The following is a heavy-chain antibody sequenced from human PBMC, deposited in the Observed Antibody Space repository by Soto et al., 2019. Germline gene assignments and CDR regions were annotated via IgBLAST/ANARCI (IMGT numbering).Heavy chain of an antibody. V-gene: IGHV3-53*01. J-gene: IGHJ4*02. CDR2: IYSGGYT. Sequence: EVQLVESGGGLIQPGGSLRLSCAVSGFTVSNNYMSWVRQAPGKGLEGVSVIYSGGYTAYGDSVKGRFTISRDNSKNTFYPKINSQGANDAAWYSGATPGGGGGYWGQGTLVTVSS. CDR1: GFTVSNNY. CDR3: ATPGGGGGY. D-gene: IGHD3-10*01.